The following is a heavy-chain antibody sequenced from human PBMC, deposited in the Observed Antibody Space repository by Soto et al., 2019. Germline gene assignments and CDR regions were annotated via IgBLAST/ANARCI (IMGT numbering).Heavy chain of an antibody. CDR2: ISYDGSNK. D-gene: IGHD5-12*01. CDR3: AKDHPDIVASYFDY. CDR1: GFTFSSYG. J-gene: IGHJ4*02. Sequence: QVQLVESGGGVVQPGRSLRLSCAASGFTFSSYGMHWVRQAPGKGLEWVAVISYDGSNKYYADSVKGRFTISRDNSKNTLYLQMNSRRAEDTAVYYCAKDHPDIVASYFDYWGQGTLVTVSS. V-gene: IGHV3-30*18.